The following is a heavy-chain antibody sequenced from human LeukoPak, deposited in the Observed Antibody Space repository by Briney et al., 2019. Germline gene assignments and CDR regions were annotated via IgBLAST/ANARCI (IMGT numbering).Heavy chain of an antibody. CDR1: GGSFSGYY. CDR3: ARQARGYGYYFDY. Sequence: PSETLSLTCAVYGGSFSGYYWSWIRQPPGKGLEWIGYIYYSGSTNYNPSLKSRVTISVDTSKNQFSLKLSSVTAADTAVYYCARQARGYGYYFDYWGQGTLVTVSS. J-gene: IGHJ4*02. V-gene: IGHV4-59*08. CDR2: IYYSGST. D-gene: IGHD5-12*01.